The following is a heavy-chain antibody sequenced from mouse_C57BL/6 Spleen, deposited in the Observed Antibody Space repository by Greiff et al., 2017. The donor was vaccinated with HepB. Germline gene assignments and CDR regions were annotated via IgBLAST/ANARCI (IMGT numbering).Heavy chain of an antibody. D-gene: IGHD1-1*01. CDR3: ARGRYYYGSHYYAMDY. V-gene: IGHV1-80*01. CDR1: GYAFSSYW. Sequence: QVQLKESGAELVKPGASVKISCKASGYAFSSYWMNWVKQRPGKGLEWIGQIYPGDGDTNYNGKFKGKATLTADKSSSTAYMQLSSLTSEDSAVYFCARGRYYYGSHYYAMDYWGQGTSVTVSS. CDR2: IYPGDGDT. J-gene: IGHJ4*01.